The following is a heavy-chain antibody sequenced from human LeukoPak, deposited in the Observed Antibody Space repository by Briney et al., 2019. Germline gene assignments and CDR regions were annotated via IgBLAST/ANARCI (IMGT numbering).Heavy chain of an antibody. CDR1: GFIVSSVY. Sequence: PGGSLRLSCAASGFIVSSVYMSWVRQSPGKGLECVSIIYSTGDTYCADSVKGRFTISRDVSKNTVYLQMNSLRAEDTAVYYCARGGRSSELVWGQGTRVTVSS. J-gene: IGHJ4*02. CDR2: IYSTGDT. V-gene: IGHV3-53*01. CDR3: ARGGRSSELV. D-gene: IGHD6-6*01.